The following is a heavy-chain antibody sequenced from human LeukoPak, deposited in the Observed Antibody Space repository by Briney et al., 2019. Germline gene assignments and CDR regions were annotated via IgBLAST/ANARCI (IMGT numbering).Heavy chain of an antibody. Sequence: SETLSLTCAVSGGPISSTDWWSWVRPTPGKGLEWLGEIFHSGATNYSPSLKSRATISVDKSKNQFSLKLSSVTAADTAVYYCASYPSGYGGFLPIDYWGQGTLVTVSS. J-gene: IGHJ4*02. CDR3: ASYPSGYGGFLPIDY. CDR2: IFHSGAT. D-gene: IGHD5-12*01. V-gene: IGHV4-4*02. CDR1: GGPISSTDW.